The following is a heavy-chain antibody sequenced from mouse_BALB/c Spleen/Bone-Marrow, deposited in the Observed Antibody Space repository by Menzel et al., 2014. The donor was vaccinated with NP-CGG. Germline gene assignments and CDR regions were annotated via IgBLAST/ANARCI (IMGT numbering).Heavy chain of an antibody. J-gene: IGHJ2*01. D-gene: IGHD4-1*01. V-gene: IGHV1-69*02. CDR1: GYTFTSYW. Sequence: QVQLKQSGAELVRPGASVKLSCKASGYTFTSYWINWVKQRPGQGLEWIGNIFPSETYTNYNQKFKDKATLTVDKSSSTAYMQLSSPTSEDSAVYYCTGDNWDYWGQGTTLTVSS. CDR3: TGDNWDY. CDR2: IFPSETYT.